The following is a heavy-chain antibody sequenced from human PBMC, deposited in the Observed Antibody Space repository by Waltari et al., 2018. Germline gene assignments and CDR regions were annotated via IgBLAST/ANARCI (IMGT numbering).Heavy chain of an antibody. J-gene: IGHJ2*01. CDR2: LHYGGSS. V-gene: IGHV4-39*05. CDR1: GASFGTSGSY. D-gene: IGHD1-7*01. Sequence: QLQLQESGPGLVNPSETPSLTCTVSGASFGTSGSYWGWIRQPPGKGLDWIGSLHYGGSSYFNPSLKSRVTISVDTSKNQFSLKLTSVTAADTAVYYCATLPIPLELWYFDLWGRGTLVTVSS. CDR3: ATLPIPLELWYFDL.